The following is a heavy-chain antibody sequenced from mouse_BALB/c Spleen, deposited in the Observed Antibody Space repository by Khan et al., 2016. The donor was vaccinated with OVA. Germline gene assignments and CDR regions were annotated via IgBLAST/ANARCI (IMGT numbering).Heavy chain of an antibody. CDR2: IWGDGST. Sequence: QVQLKESGPGLVAPSQSLSITCTVSGFSLTDYGINWIRQPPGKGLEWLGMIWGDGSTDYNSALKSRLSISKDNSKSQVFLKMNSLQTDDTARFYCARELRLGGFAYWGQGTLVIVSA. J-gene: IGHJ3*01. CDR3: ARELRLGGFAY. CDR1: GFSLTDYG. V-gene: IGHV2-6-7*01. D-gene: IGHD1-2*01.